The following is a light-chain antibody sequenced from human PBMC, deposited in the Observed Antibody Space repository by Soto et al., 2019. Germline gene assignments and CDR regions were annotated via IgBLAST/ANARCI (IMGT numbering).Light chain of an antibody. CDR2: KAS. CDR3: QQYSSYPYT. J-gene: IGKJ2*01. CDR1: QRLSSG. Sequence: DIQMTQSPSTLSASVGDRVTITCRASQRLSSGLAWYQQKPGTAPKLLIYKASSLHGGVQSRFSGSGSGTEFTLTISSLQPDDFATYYCQQYSSYPYTFGQGTKLEIK. V-gene: IGKV1-5*03.